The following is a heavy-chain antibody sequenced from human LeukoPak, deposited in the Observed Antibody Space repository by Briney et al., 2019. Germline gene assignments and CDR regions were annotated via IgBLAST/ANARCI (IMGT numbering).Heavy chain of an antibody. V-gene: IGHV3-30*04. D-gene: IGHD6-19*01. CDR3: AKEVRASGRAGIFGY. CDR1: TFTFSNSV. J-gene: IGHJ4*02. CDR2: ISIDGNGK. Sequence: GGSLRLSCVPSTFTFSNSVMHWVRQAPGKGLEWVSGISIDGNGKYYADSVRGRITISRDNSKNTLYLEMNSLSAEDTAVYYCAKEVRASGRAGIFGYWGQGTLVTVSS.